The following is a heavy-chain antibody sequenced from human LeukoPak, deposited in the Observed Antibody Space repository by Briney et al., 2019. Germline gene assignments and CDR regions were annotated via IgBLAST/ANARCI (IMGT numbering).Heavy chain of an antibody. CDR2: INPNRGDT. J-gene: IGHJ4*02. D-gene: IGHD6-13*01. CDR3: ARCTAAAGTYPLDY. Sequence: ASVKVSCKASGYTFTDYYMHWVRQAPGQGLEWIGWINPNRGDTIFAHKFHGRVTMIKDTSISTAYMELSRLTSDDTAVYFCARCTAAAGTYPLDYWGQGTLVTVSS. V-gene: IGHV1-2*07. CDR1: GYTFTDYY.